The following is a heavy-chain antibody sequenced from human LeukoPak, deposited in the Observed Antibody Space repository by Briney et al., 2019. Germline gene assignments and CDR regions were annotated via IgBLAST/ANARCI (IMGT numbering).Heavy chain of an antibody. D-gene: IGHD6-13*01. CDR3: AKLYTGSWYDDY. V-gene: IGHV3-23*01. Sequence: GGPRRLSCAASGFTFSNYAMNWVRQAPGKGLEWVSTISGGGSSTYYADSVKGRFTISRDNSKNTLYLQMNSLRAEDTAVYYCAKLYTGSWYDDYWGQGTLVTVSS. CDR1: GFTFSNYA. J-gene: IGHJ4*02. CDR2: ISGGGSST.